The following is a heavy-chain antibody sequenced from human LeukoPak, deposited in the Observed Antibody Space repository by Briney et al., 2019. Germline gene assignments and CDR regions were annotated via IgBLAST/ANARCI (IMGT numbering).Heavy chain of an antibody. V-gene: IGHV3-48*03. CDR3: ARGGYCSSTICYPRNAFDM. CDR2: INTGATTI. J-gene: IGHJ3*02. Sequence: HPGGSLRLSCAASGFTFSSHEMNWVRQAPGKGLEWISHINTGATTIYYADSVKGRFTISRDNAKNSLYLQMNSLRAEDTAVYYCARGGYCSSTICYPRNAFDMWGQGTMVTVSS. CDR1: GFTFSSHE. D-gene: IGHD2-2*01.